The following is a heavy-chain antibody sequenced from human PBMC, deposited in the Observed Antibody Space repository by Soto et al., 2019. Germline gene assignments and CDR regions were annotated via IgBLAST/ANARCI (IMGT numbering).Heavy chain of an antibody. CDR1: GGSISSYY. J-gene: IGHJ5*02. CDR3: ASTRAGMATIWCFDR. Sequence: QVQLQESGPGLVKPSETLSLTCTVSGGSISSYYWSWIRQPPGKGLEWIGYIYYIGSTNYNASLKSRVTISADTSKNHWALKLISVSAADKAVYYWASTRAGMATIWCFDRWGQGTMVTVSS. CDR2: IYYIGST. D-gene: IGHD5-12*01. V-gene: IGHV4-59*01.